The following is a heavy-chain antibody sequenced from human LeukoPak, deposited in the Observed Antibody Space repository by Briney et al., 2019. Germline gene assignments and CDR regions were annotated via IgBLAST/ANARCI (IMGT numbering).Heavy chain of an antibody. CDR1: GFTFGDYA. V-gene: IGHV3-49*03. Sequence: PGGSLRLSCTASGFTFGDYAMSWFRRAPGKGLEWVGFIRSKAYGATTEYAASVKDRFFLSRDDSKSIAYLQMNSLETEDTAVYYCTRVLAAAGRWLDPWGQGSLVTVSS. CDR2: IRSKAYGATT. J-gene: IGHJ5*02. CDR3: TRVLAAAGRWLDP. D-gene: IGHD6-13*01.